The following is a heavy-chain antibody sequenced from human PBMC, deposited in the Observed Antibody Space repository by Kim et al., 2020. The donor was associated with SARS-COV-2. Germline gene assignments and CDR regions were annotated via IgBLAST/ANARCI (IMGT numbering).Heavy chain of an antibody. V-gene: IGHV1-69*13. CDR1: GGTFSSYA. D-gene: IGHD1-26*01. J-gene: IGHJ3*02. CDR3: ARDLKVGATTGAFDI. Sequence: SVKVSCKASGGTFSSYAISWVRQAPGQGLEWMGGIIPIFGTANYAQKFQGRVTITADESTSTAYMELSSLRSEDTAVYYCARDLKVGATTGAFDIWGQGTMVTVSS. CDR2: IIPIFGTA.